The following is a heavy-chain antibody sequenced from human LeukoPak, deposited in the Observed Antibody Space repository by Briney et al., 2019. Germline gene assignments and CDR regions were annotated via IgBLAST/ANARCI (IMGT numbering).Heavy chain of an antibody. Sequence: ASVKVSCKASGYTFTSYGISWVRQAPGQGLEWMGWISAYNGNTNYAQKLQGRVTMTTDASTSTAYMELRSLRSDDTAVYYCARATYYYDSSGYYPRDYWGQGTLVTVTS. CDR1: GYTFTSYG. CDR3: ARATYYYDSSGYYPRDY. V-gene: IGHV1-18*01. D-gene: IGHD3-22*01. CDR2: ISAYNGNT. J-gene: IGHJ4*02.